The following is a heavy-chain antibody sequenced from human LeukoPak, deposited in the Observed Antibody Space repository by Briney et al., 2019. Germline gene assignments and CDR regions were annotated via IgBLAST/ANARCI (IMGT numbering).Heavy chain of an antibody. CDR2: IYPGDSDI. CDR1: GYRFSSYW. V-gene: IGHV5-51*01. J-gene: IGHJ4*02. CDR3: ARPDPNWYYFDY. Sequence: GESLNISCKGSGYRFSSYWIGWVRQMPGKGLEWMGIIYPGDSDIRYSPSFQGQVTISADKSISTVYLQWSSLQASDTAMYYCARPDPNWYYFDYWGQGTLVTVSS. D-gene: IGHD1-1*01.